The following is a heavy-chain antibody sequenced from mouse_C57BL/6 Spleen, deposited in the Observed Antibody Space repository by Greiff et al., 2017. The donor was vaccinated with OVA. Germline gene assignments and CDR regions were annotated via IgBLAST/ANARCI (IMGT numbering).Heavy chain of an antibody. CDR1: GFSLTSYG. D-gene: IGHD1-2*01. Sequence: QVQLKESGPGLVAPSQSLSITCTVSGFSLTSYGVHWVRQPPGKGLEWLVVIWSDGSTTYTSALKSRLSISKDNSKSQVYLKMSSLQTDNTAMYYCARQGSAYGPGDDWGQGTSVTVSS. V-gene: IGHV2-6-1*01. CDR2: IWSDGST. CDR3: ARQGSAYGPGDD. J-gene: IGHJ4*01.